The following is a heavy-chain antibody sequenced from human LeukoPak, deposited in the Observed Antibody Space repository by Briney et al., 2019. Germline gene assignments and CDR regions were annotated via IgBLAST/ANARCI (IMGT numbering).Heavy chain of an antibody. CDR3: ARGRGTTTPTTDY. CDR2: INHSGST. J-gene: IGHJ4*02. V-gene: IGHV4-34*01. CDR1: GGSFSGYY. D-gene: IGHD1-7*01. Sequence: SETLSLTCAVYGGSFSGYYRSWIRQPPGKGLEWIGEINHSGSTNYNPSLKSRVTISVDTSKNQFSLKLSSVTAADTAVYYWARGRGTTTPTTDYWGQGTLVTVSS.